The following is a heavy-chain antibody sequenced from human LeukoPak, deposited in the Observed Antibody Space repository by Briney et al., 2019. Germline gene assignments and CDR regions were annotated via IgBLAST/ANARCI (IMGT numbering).Heavy chain of an antibody. D-gene: IGHD6-19*01. V-gene: IGHV1-8*01. J-gene: IGHJ3*02. CDR3: ARTYSSGWYGLRVTVKNAFDI. CDR2: MNPNSGNT. CDR1: GYTFTSYD. Sequence: ASVKVSCKASGYTFTSYDINWVRQATGQRLEWMGWMNPNSGNTGYAQKFQGRVTMTRNTSISTAYMELSSLRSEDTAVYYCARTYSSGWYGLRVTVKNAFDIWGQGTMVTVSS.